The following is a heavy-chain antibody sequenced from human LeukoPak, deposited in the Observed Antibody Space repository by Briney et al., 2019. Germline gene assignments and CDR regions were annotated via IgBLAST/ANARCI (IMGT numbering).Heavy chain of an antibody. CDR3: VRESHIVGVSVGAFEI. CDR2: ISNTVTT. CDR1: GFTVSSNC. D-gene: IGHD1-26*01. J-gene: IGHJ3*02. Sequence: GGSLRLSCAASGFTVSSNCMSWVRQAPGKGPEWVAVISNTVTTAYADSVKGRFTISRDNPKNTMYLRMDSLRPEDTAVYYCVRESHIVGVSVGAFEIWGQGTMVTVSS. V-gene: IGHV3-53*01.